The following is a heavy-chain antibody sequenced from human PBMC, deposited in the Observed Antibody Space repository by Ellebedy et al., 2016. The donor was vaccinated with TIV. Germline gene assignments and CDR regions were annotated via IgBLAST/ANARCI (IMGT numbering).Heavy chain of an antibody. CDR3: ARGWFGSGMGV. CDR1: GDSVSTDIG. J-gene: IGHJ6*02. V-gene: IGHV6-1*01. CDR2: TYYGSKWHN. D-gene: IGHD3-10*01. Sequence: SQTLSLTCVISGDSVSTDIGWNRIRQSPSRGLEWLGRTYYGSKWHNDYAVSLKSRITINPDTSKNLFSLQLNSVTPEDTAVYYCARGWFGSGMGVWGQGTTVTVSS.